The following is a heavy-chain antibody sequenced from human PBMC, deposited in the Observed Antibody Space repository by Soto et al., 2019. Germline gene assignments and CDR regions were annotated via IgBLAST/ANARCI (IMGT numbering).Heavy chain of an antibody. D-gene: IGHD4-17*01. V-gene: IGHV3-64D*08. CDR1: GFTFSSYA. CDR2: ISSNGGST. J-gene: IGHJ6*02. Sequence: GGSLRLSCSASGFTFSSYAMHWVRQAPGKGLEYVSAISSNGGSTYYADSVKGRFTISRDNSKDTLYLQMSSLRAEDTAVYYCVKDVTFYGGNSPYGMDVWGQGTTVTVSS. CDR3: VKDVTFYGGNSPYGMDV.